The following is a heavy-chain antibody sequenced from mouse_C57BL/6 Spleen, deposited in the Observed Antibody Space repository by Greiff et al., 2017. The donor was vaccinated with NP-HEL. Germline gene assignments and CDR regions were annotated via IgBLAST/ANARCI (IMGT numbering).Heavy chain of an antibody. Sequence: QVQLKQPGAELVMPGASVKLSCKASGYTFTSYWMHWVKQRPGQGLEWIGEIDPSDSYTNYNQKFKGKSTLTVDKSSSTAYMQLSSLTSEDSAVYYCARGYYYGTPYAMDYWGQGTSVTVSS. D-gene: IGHD1-1*01. CDR3: ARGYYYGTPYAMDY. CDR2: IDPSDSYT. CDR1: GYTFTSYW. V-gene: IGHV1-69*01. J-gene: IGHJ4*01.